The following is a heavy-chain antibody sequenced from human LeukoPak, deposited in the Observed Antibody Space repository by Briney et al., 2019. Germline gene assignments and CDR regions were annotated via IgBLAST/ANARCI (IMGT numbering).Heavy chain of an antibody. D-gene: IGHD5-12*01. Sequence: PWGSLRLSCAASGFTFSSYALHWVRQAPGKGLEWVALISFDGSNKYYADSVKGRFFISRDYPKNTLYPQMNTLRAEDTAVYYCATPGEMATISYFDYWGQGTLVTVSS. J-gene: IGHJ4*02. CDR2: ISFDGSNK. V-gene: IGHV3-30-3*01. CDR1: GFTFSSYA. CDR3: ATPGEMATISYFDY.